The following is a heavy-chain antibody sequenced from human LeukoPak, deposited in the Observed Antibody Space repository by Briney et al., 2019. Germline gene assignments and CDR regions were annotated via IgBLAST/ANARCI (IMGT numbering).Heavy chain of an antibody. J-gene: IGHJ4*02. D-gene: IGHD1-1*01. CDR2: ISFDGNNE. CDR1: GFTFSYLG. CDR3: ANYRGTAFDY. V-gene: IGHV3-30*18. Sequence: GGSLRLSCAASGFTFSYLGMHWLRQAPGKGLEWVAVISFDGNNEYYADSVMGRFTISRDNSKNILYLQMNSLRAEDTDVYYCANYRGTAFDYWGQGTLVTVSS.